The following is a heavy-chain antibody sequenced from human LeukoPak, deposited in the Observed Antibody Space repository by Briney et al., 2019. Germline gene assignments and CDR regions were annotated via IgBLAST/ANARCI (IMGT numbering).Heavy chain of an antibody. V-gene: IGHV3-7*01. CDR1: GFTFTTYW. CDR2: INQDGSEK. CDR3: AKTRDLFVTGLLDY. D-gene: IGHD3-9*01. Sequence: PGESLRLSCAASGFTFTTYWMTWVRQAPGKGLEWVANINQDGSEKYFVDSVKGRFTISRDNAKNSLYLQMNSLRAEDTAVYYCAKTRDLFVTGLLDYWGQGTLVTVSS. J-gene: IGHJ4*02.